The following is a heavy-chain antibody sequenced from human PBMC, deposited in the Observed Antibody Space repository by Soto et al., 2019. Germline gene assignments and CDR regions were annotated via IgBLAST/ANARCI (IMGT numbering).Heavy chain of an antibody. V-gene: IGHV3-30*18. CDR3: AKERDTRSSSCFDS. CDR2: ISHDGTVK. J-gene: IGHJ4*02. Sequence: PGGSQRLSCAASRFSFSNYGMQWVRQAPGKGLEWVAVISHDGTVKYYADSVKGRFTISRDNFQSTLDLQMDSLRAEDTAVYYCAKERDTRSSSCFDSWGQGTLVTVSS. CDR1: RFSFSNYG. D-gene: IGHD5-18*01.